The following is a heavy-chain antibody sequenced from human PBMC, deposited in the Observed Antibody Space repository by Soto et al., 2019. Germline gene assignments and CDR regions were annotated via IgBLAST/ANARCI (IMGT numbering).Heavy chain of an antibody. CDR2: IISSSSYI. V-gene: IGHV3-21*01. D-gene: IGHD6-13*01. CDR1: GFTFSSYS. CDR3: ARNSDIAAASGTFDY. Sequence: PGGSLRLSCAASGFTFSSYSMNWVRQPPGKGLEWVSIIISSSSYIYYADSVKGRFTISRDNAKNSLYLQMNSLRAEDTAVYYCARNSDIAAASGTFDYWGQGTLVTVSS. J-gene: IGHJ4*02.